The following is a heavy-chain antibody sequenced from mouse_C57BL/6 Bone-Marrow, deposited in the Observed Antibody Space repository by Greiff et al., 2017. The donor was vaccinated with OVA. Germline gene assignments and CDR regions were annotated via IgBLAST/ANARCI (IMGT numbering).Heavy chain of an antibody. CDR1: GYAFSSYW. J-gene: IGHJ2*01. D-gene: IGHD1-1*01. Sequence: QVQLQQSGAELVKPGASVKISCKASGYAFSSYWMNWVTQRPGKGLAWIGQIYPGDGDTNYNGKFKGKATLTADKSSSTAYMQLSSLTSEDSAVYFCARSRDYTTVVFDYWGQGTTLTVSS. V-gene: IGHV1-80*01. CDR3: ARSRDYTTVVFDY. CDR2: IYPGDGDT.